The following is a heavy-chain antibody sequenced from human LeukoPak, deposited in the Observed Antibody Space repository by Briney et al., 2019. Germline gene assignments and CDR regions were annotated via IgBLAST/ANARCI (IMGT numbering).Heavy chain of an antibody. D-gene: IGHD3-3*01. J-gene: IGHJ6*03. CDR2: ISSSGSTI. V-gene: IGHV3-48*03. CDR3: AGGGATIFNYYYYMDV. CDR1: GFTFSSYE. Sequence: GGSLRLSCAASGFTFSSYEMNWVRQAPGKGLEWVSYISSSGSTIYYADSVKGRFTISRDNAKNSLYLQMNSLRAEDTAVYYCAGGGATIFNYYYYMDVWGKGTTVTISS.